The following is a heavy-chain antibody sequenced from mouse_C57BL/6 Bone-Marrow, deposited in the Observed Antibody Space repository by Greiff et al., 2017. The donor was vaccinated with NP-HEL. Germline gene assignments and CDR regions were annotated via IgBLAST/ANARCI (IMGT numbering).Heavy chain of an antibody. J-gene: IGHJ3*01. CDR2: IDPSDSYT. CDR3: AYGYDEGAWFAD. CDR1: GYTFTSYW. D-gene: IGHD2-2*01. Sequence: QVQLQQPGAELVMPGASVKLSCKASGYTFTSYWMHWVKQRPGQGLEWIGEIDPSDSYTNYNQKFKGKSTLTVDKSSSTAYMQLSSLTSEDSAVYYCAYGYDEGAWFADWGQGTLVTVSA. V-gene: IGHV1-69*01.